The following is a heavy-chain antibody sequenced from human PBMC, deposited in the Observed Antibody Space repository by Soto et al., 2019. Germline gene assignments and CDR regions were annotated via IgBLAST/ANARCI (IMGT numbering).Heavy chain of an antibody. CDR2: ITANNVNT. V-gene: IGHV1-18*01. CDR1: GYTFTSYG. D-gene: IGHD3-22*01. CDR3: ARDMGGYYFEPNDY. J-gene: IGHJ4*02. Sequence: ASVKVSCKTSGYTFTSYGISWVRQAPGQGLEWMGWITANNVNTNYAQKFQGRVTMTTDTSTATAYMELRSLRSDDTAVYYCARDMGGYYFEPNDYWGQGTLVTVSS.